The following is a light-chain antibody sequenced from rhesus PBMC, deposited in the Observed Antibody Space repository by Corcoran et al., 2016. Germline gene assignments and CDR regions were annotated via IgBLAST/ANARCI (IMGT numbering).Light chain of an antibody. Sequence: DIQMTQSPSSLSASVGDRVTITCRASQGISTWLAWYQQKPGKAHKVLIDKASRLQSGGPSRLSGSGAGTVFTLTISSLQAEDFAAYCCQQCNSAPYIFGQGTKVEV. CDR1: QGISTW. CDR2: KAS. CDR3: QQCNSAPYI. V-gene: IGKV1-21*01. J-gene: IGKJ2*01.